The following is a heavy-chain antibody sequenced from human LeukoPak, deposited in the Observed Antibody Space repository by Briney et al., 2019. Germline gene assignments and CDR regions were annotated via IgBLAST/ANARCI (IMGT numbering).Heavy chain of an antibody. CDR2: INHGGSSI. V-gene: IGHV3-74*01. CDR1: GFTFSSYW. D-gene: IGHD1-14*01. Sequence: PGGSLRLSCAASGFTFSSYWMHWVRQVPGKGLVWVARINHGGSSITYADSAKGRFTISRDNAKNTLYLQMDSLRAEDTGVYYCARSNQADDYWGQGTLVTVSS. J-gene: IGHJ4*02. CDR3: ARSNQADDY.